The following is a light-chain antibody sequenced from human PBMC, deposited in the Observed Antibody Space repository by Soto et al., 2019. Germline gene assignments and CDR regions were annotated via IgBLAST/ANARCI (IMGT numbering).Light chain of an antibody. V-gene: IGLV1-47*01. CDR2: RNN. CDR3: AAWDDSLSGSWV. CDR1: SSNIGSNY. J-gene: IGLJ3*02. Sequence: QSVLTQPPSASGTPGQRVTISCSGSSSNIGSNYVYWYQQLPGTAPKLLIYRNNQRPSGVPDRFSGSKSGTSASLAISGRRSEDEADYYCAAWDDSLSGSWVFGGGTKLTVL.